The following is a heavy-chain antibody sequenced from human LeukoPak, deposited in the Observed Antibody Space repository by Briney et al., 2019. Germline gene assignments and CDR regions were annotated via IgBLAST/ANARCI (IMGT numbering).Heavy chain of an antibody. J-gene: IGHJ4*02. CDR2: IYYSGSA. CDR3: ARAWYDSSGYPYFDY. D-gene: IGHD3-22*01. V-gene: IGHV4-61*08. CDR1: GGSISSGDYY. Sequence: SETLSLTCTVSGGSISSGDYYWSWIRQPPGKGLEWIGYIYYSGSANYDPSLKSRVTISVDTSKNQFSLKLSSVTAADTAVYYCARAWYDSSGYPYFDYWGQGTLVTVSS.